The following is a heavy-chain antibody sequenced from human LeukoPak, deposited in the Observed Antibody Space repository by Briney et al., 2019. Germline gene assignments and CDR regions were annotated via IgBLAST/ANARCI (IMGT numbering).Heavy chain of an antibody. D-gene: IGHD3-22*01. J-gene: IGHJ4*02. CDR1: GFSFTTYW. CDR3: AKAISDYVDF. CDR2: INNDGSEQ. V-gene: IGHV3-7*01. Sequence: GGALILSCAASGFSFTTYWMTWVRPAPGEGLEWVANINNDGSEQYYEDSVKGRITVSRDNATRPVYLQMKSLRVEDTAVYYCAKAISDYVDFRGQGTLVTVSS.